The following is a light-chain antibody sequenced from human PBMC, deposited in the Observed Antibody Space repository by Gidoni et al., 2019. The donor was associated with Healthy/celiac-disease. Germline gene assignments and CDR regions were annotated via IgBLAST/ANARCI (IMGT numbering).Light chain of an antibody. CDR3: QQYNNWPPEKT. CDR1: QSVSSN. CDR2: GAS. Sequence: EIVMTQSPATLSVSPGERATLSCRASQSVSSNLAWYQQKPGQAPRLLIYGASTRAIGIPARFSGSGSGTEFTLTISSLQSEDFAVYYCQQYNNWPPEKTFGQGTKVEIK. J-gene: IGKJ1*01. V-gene: IGKV3-15*01.